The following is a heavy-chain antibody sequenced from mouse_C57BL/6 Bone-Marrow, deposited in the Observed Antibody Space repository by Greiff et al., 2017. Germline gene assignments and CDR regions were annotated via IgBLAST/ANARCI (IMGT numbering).Heavy chain of an antibody. V-gene: IGHV1-64*01. D-gene: IGHD1-1*01. Sequence: QVQLQQPGAELVKPGASVKLSCKASGYTFTSYWMHWVKQRPGQGLEWIGMIHPNSGGTNYNEKFKSKATLTVDKSSSTAYMQLISLASEDSAVYYCASCPAYYYGSTLHFPDWYCDVWGTGTTVTVSS. CDR3: ASCPAYYYGSTLHFPDWYCDV. CDR2: IHPNSGGT. J-gene: IGHJ1*03. CDR1: GYTFTSYW.